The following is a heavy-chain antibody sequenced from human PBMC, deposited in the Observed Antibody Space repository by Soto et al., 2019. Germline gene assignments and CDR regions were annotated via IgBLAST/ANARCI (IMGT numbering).Heavy chain of an antibody. V-gene: IGHV3-30*18. CDR1: GFTFSSYG. D-gene: IGHD1-1*01. J-gene: IGHJ4*02. CDR2: LSHDGRNK. Sequence: QVQLVESGGGVVQPGRSLRLSCAASGFTFSSYGIHWVRQAPGKGLEWVAVLSHDGRNKYYADSVKGRFSISRDNSKNTMYLQMRSLRAEHTAVYYCAKDRDDWNDAGIDHWGQGTLVIVSS. CDR3: AKDRDDWNDAGIDH.